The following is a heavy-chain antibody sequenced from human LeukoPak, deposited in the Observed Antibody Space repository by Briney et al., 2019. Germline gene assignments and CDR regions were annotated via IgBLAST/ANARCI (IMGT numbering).Heavy chain of an antibody. Sequence: PGGSLRLSCAASGFTFSSYAMHWVRQAPGKGLEWVAVISYDGSNKYYADSVKGRFTISRDNSKNTLYLQMNSLRAEDTAVYYCAKDTDYDYVWGSYRYSYNWFDPWGQGTLVTVSS. CDR3: AKDTDYDYVWGSYRYSYNWFDP. D-gene: IGHD3-16*02. J-gene: IGHJ5*02. V-gene: IGHV3-30*04. CDR1: GFTFSSYA. CDR2: ISYDGSNK.